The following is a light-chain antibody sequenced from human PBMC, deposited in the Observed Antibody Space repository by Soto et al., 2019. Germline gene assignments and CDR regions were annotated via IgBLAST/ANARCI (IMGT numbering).Light chain of an antibody. CDR2: GAS. J-gene: IGKJ1*01. CDR1: QSLRSSS. Sequence: ENVLTKSRGTLSLYTGERATLAWRASQSLRSSSLAWYQQKPGPAPRLLIYGASSRATGIPDRFSGSGSETEFTLTISSLQSEDFAVYYCQQYNNWPRTFGQGTKVDIK. V-gene: IGKV3-20*01. CDR3: QQYNNWPRT.